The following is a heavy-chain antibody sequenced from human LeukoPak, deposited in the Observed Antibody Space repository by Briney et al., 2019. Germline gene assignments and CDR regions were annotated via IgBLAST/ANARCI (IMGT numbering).Heavy chain of an antibody. CDR1: GGSFSGYY. CDR3: ARDLAVSGGWYLDY. V-gene: IGHV4-34*01. J-gene: IGHJ4*02. Sequence: TSETLSLTCAVYGGSFSGYYWSWIRQPPGKGLEWIGEINHSGSTNYNPSLKSRVTISVDTSKNQFSLKLSSVTAADTAVYYCARDLAVSGGWYLDYRGQGTLVTVSS. CDR2: INHSGST. D-gene: IGHD6-19*01.